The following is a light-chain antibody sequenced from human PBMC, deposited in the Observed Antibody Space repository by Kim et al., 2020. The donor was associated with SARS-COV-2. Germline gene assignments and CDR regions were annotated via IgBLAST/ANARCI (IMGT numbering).Light chain of an antibody. J-gene: IGKJ2*01. CDR1: QDISNY. V-gene: IGKV1-33*01. CDR2: DAS. Sequence: DIQMTQSPSSLSASVGDRVTITCQASQDISNYLNWYQQKPGKAPKLLIYDASNLETGVPSRFSGSGSGTDFTFTISSLQPEDIATYYCKQYDNRPMYTFGQGTKLEI. CDR3: KQYDNRPMYT.